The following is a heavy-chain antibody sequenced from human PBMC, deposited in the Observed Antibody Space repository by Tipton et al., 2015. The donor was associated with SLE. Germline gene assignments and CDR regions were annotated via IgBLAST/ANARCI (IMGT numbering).Heavy chain of an antibody. J-gene: IGHJ4*02. D-gene: IGHD6-19*01. CDR1: GFTFSSYA. Sequence: SLRLSCAASGFTFSSYAMSWVRQAPGKGLEWVSGISGSGGSTYYADSVKGRFTISRDNSKNTLYLQVNSLRAEDTAVYYCARGVAAVAGNFDYWGQGTLVTVS. CDR3: ARGVAAVAGNFDY. V-gene: IGHV3-23*01. CDR2: ISGSGGST.